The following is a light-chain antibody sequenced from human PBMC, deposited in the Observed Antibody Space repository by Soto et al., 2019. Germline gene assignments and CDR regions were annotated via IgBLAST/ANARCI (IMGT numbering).Light chain of an antibody. CDR2: EVS. CDR1: SSDVGGYNY. Sequence: QSALTQPASVSGSPGQSITISCTGTSSDVGGYNYVSWYQQHPGKAPKVMVYEVSNRPSGVSNRFSGSKSGNTASLTISGLQAEDEADYYCSSHTSSSTLEVFGGGTKVTVL. V-gene: IGLV2-14*01. CDR3: SSHTSSSTLEV. J-gene: IGLJ2*01.